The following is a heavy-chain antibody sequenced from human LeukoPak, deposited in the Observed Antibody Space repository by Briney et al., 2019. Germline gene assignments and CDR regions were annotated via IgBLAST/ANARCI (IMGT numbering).Heavy chain of an antibody. CDR1: GGSLTSYKYY. CDR3: ASDTCRIVTPNWFDP. J-gene: IGHJ5*02. CDR2: IYYSGSV. D-gene: IGHD1-26*01. V-gene: IGHV4-39*02. Sequence: PSETLSLTCIVSGGSLTSYKYYCGCIRQPPGKGLEWIGSIYYSGSVYYNQSPKSRVTISVDTSRNQISLNMESVTAADAAVYYCASDTCRIVTPNWFDPWGQGTLVTVSS.